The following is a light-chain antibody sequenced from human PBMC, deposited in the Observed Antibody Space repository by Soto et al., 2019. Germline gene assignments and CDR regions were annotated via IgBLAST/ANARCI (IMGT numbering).Light chain of an antibody. CDR3: QQSYSTPPT. CDR1: QSISTY. Sequence: DIQMSQSPSSLSASVGDRVTITCRASQSISTYLNWYQQTPGKAPKLLIYAASSLQSGVPSRFSGSGSGTDFTLTISSLHPEDSATYYCQQSYSTPPTFGRGTKVEI. V-gene: IGKV1-39*01. CDR2: AAS. J-gene: IGKJ1*01.